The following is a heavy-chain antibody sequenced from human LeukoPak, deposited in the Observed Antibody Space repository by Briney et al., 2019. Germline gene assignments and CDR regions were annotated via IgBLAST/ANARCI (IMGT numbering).Heavy chain of an antibody. CDR2: INPSGGST. CDR3: ARRGARNKKPGWFDP. J-gene: IGHJ5*02. V-gene: IGHV1-46*01. Sequence: ASVKVSCKASGYTFTSYYMHWVRQAPGQGLEWMGIINPSGGSTSYAQKFQGRVTMTRDMSTSTVYMELSSLRSEDTAVYYCARRGARNKKPGWFDPWGQGTLVTVSS. CDR1: GYTFTSYY. D-gene: IGHD1-14*01.